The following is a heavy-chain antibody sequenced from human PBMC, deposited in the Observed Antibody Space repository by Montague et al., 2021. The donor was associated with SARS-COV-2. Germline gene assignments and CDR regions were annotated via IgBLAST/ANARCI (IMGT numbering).Heavy chain of an antibody. Sequence: SLRLSCAASGFTFSRYEVNWVRQAPGKGLEWVSSITSDGGIIYYADFVQGRFTISRDNARNSLYLQLNNLRAEDTAVYYCARDPNWGDHWGQGNLVTVSS. J-gene: IGHJ4*02. D-gene: IGHD7-27*01. CDR1: GFTFSRYE. CDR3: ARDPNWGDH. CDR2: ITSDGGII. V-gene: IGHV3-48*03.